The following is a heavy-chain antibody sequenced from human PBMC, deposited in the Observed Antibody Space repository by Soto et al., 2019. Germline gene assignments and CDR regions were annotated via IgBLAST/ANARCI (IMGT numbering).Heavy chain of an antibody. V-gene: IGHV3-23*01. CDR2: ISGSGGST. CDR1: GFTFSSYA. J-gene: IGHJ4*02. Sequence: GGSLRLSCAASGFTFSSYAMGWVRQAPGKGLEWVSAISGSGGSTYYADSVKGRFTISRDNSKNTLYLQMNSLRAEDTAVYYCAKDRAIVVVTAIEIDYWGQGTLVTVSS. D-gene: IGHD2-21*02. CDR3: AKDRAIVVVTAIEIDY.